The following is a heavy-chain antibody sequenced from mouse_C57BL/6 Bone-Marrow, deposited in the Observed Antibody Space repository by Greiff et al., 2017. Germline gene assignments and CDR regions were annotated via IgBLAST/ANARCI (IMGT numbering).Heavy chain of an antibody. CDR1: GFTFSSYG. D-gene: IGHD2-3*01. CDR2: ISSCGSYT. CDR3: ARYDGYYYAMDY. Sequence: EVQLVESGGDLVKPGGSLKLSCAASGFTFSSYGMSWVRQTPDKRLEWVATISSCGSYTYYPDSVKGRVTISRDNAKNTRNLQMSRLTEEYTARYCAARYDGYYYAMDYWGQGTSVTVSS. V-gene: IGHV5-6*01. J-gene: IGHJ4*01.